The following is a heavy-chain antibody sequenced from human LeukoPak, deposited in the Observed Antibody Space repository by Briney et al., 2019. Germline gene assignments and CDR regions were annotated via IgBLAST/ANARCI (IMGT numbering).Heavy chain of an antibody. Sequence: SETLSLTCAVYGGSLSGYYWSWIRQPPGKGLEWIGEINHSGSTNHNPSLKSRVTISVDTSKNQFSLKLSSVTAADTAVYYCARMVRYYGSGSYYPRIEYYFDYWGQGTLVTVSS. D-gene: IGHD3-10*01. CDR2: INHSGST. J-gene: IGHJ4*02. V-gene: IGHV4-34*01. CDR1: GGSLSGYY. CDR3: ARMVRYYGSGSYYPRIEYYFDY.